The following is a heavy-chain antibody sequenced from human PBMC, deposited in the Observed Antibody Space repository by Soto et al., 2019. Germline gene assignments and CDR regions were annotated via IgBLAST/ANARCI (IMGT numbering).Heavy chain of an antibody. J-gene: IGHJ4*02. Sequence: GSLRLSCAASVFTFSSYAMSWVRQAPGKGLEWVSAISGSGGSTYYADSVKGRFTISRDNSKNTLYLQMNSLRAEDTAVYYCAKYYYDSSGSLFDYWGQGTLVTVSS. V-gene: IGHV3-23*01. CDR2: ISGSGGST. CDR1: VFTFSSYA. D-gene: IGHD3-22*01. CDR3: AKYYYDSSGSLFDY.